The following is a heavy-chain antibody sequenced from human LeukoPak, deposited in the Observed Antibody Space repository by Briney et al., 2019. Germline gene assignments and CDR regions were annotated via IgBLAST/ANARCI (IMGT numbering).Heavy chain of an antibody. Sequence: PGGSLRLSCAASGFTFFTYTMSWVRQAPGKGLEWVSSISSSSSYIYYADSVKGRFTISRDNAKNSLYLQMNSLRAEDTAVYYCARDFTSLIVGATTSDYWGQGTLVTVSS. CDR3: ARDFTSLIVGATTSDY. J-gene: IGHJ4*02. V-gene: IGHV3-21*01. CDR2: ISSSSSYI. CDR1: GFTFFTYT. D-gene: IGHD1-26*01.